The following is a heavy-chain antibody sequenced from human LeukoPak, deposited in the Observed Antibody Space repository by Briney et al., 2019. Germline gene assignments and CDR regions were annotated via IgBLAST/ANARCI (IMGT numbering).Heavy chain of an antibody. CDR2: IYYSGST. J-gene: IGHJ6*02. Sequence: PSETLSLTCTVSGGSISSYYWSWIRQPPGKGLEWIGYIYYSGSTNYNPSLRSRVTISVDTSKNQFSLKLSSVTAADTAVYYCARRGGGMDVWGQGTTVTVSS. V-gene: IGHV4-59*08. CDR3: ARRGGGMDV. D-gene: IGHD6-25*01. CDR1: GGSISSYY.